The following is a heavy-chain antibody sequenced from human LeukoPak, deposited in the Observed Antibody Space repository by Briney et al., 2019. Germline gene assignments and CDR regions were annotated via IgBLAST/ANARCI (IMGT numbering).Heavy chain of an antibody. D-gene: IGHD6-19*01. V-gene: IGHV1-2*02. CDR2: INPNSGGT. J-gene: IGHJ4*02. CDR1: GYTFTGYY. CDR3: ARFPLGQWLGFDY. Sequence: GASVKVSCKASGYTFTGYYMHWVRQAPGQGLEWMGWINPNSGGTDYAQKFQGRVTMIRDTSISTAYMELSRLRSDDTAVYYCARFPLGQWLGFDYWGQGTPVTVSS.